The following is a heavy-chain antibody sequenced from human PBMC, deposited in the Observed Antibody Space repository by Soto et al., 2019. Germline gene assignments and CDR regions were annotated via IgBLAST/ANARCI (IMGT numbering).Heavy chain of an antibody. Sequence: ASVKVSCKVSGYTLTELSMHWVRQAPGKGLEWMGGFDPEDGETIYAQKFQGRVTMTEDTSTDTAYMELSSLRSEDTAVYYCASGLYSGSYYDVFDIRGQRTTVT. D-gene: IGHD1-26*01. CDR3: ASGLYSGSYYDVFDI. CDR2: FDPEDGET. J-gene: IGHJ3*02. V-gene: IGHV1-24*01. CDR1: GYTLTELS.